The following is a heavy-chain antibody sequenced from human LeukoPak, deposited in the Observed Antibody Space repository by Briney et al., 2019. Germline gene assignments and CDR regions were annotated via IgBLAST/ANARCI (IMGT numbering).Heavy chain of an antibody. D-gene: IGHD5-12*01. CDR3: AKDGGYDLYFDY. V-gene: IGHV3-43*01. CDR1: GFTFDDYT. CDR2: ISWDGGSA. Sequence: GGSLRLSCAASGFTFDDYTMYWVRQAPGKGLEWVSLISWDGGSAYYADSVKGRFTISRDNSKNSLYLQMNSLRTEDTALYYCAKDGGYDLYFDYWGQGTLVTVSS. J-gene: IGHJ4*02.